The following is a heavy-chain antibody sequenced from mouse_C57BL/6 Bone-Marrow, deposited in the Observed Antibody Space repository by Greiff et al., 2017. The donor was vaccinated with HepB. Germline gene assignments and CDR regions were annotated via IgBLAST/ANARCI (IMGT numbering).Heavy chain of an antibody. CDR2: IYPGGGYT. Sequence: VQLQQSGAELVRPGTSVKMSCKASGYTFTNYWIGWAKQRPGHGLEWIGDIYPGGGYTNYNEKFKGKATLTADKSSSTAYMQFSSLTSEDSAIYYCARATYCCNDGFAYWGQGTLITVSA. D-gene: IGHD2-9*01. CDR1: GYTFTNYW. CDR3: ARATYCCNDGFAY. V-gene: IGHV1-63*01. J-gene: IGHJ3*01.